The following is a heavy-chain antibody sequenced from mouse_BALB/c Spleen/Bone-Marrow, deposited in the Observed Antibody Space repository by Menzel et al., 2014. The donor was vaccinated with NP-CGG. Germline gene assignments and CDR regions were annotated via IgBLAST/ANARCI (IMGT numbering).Heavy chain of an antibody. Sequence: QVQLKQSGDELVKPGASVKLSCMASGFTFTSYWIHWVKQRPGQGPEWTGEINPSNGRTNYNEKFKRKATLTEDKSSSTAYMQLGSLTSEDSAVYYCARDGNYRYAMDYWGQGTSVTVSS. D-gene: IGHD2-1*01. V-gene: IGHV1S81*02. CDR2: INPSNGRT. CDR3: ARDGNYRYAMDY. CDR1: GFTFTSYW. J-gene: IGHJ4*01.